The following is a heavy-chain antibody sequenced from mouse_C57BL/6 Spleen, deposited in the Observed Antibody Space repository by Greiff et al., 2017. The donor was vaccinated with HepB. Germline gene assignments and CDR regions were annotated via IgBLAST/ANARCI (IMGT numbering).Heavy chain of an antibody. D-gene: IGHD2-3*01. J-gene: IGHJ4*01. CDR3: ARVDGYYGAMDY. V-gene: IGHV3-1*01. CDR2: ISYSGST. Sequence: VQLKESGPGMVKPSQSLSLTCTVTGYSITSGYDWHWIRHFPGNKLEWMGYISYSGSTKYNPSLKSRISITHDTSKNHFFLKLNSVTTEDTATYYCARVDGYYGAMDYWGQGTSVTVSS. CDR1: GYSITSGYD.